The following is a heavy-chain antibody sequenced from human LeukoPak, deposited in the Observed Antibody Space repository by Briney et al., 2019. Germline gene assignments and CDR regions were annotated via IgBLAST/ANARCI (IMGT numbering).Heavy chain of an antibody. D-gene: IGHD4-17*01. Sequence: KASETLSLTCTVSGDSISSSSYYWGWIRQPPGTGLEWIGSIYYTGYTYDNPSLRSRITMSVDTPKNQFSLQLSSVTAADTAVYYCARQGAVTPCRTHYYAMDAWGPGTTVTVSS. CDR2: IYYTGYT. V-gene: IGHV4-39*01. CDR3: ARQGAVTPCRTHYYAMDA. J-gene: IGHJ6*02. CDR1: GDSISSSSYY.